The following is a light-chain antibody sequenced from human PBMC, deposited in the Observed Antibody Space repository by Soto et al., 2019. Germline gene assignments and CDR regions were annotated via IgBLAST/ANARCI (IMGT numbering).Light chain of an antibody. CDR2: AAS. CDR1: QSISSY. J-gene: IGKJ2*01. Sequence: DIQMTQSPPSLSASVGDRVTITCRASQSISSYLNWYQQKPGKAPKLLIYAASSLQSGVPSRFSGRGAGTDFTLTISSLQPEDFATYYCQHSYSTPLTFGQGTKLEIK. V-gene: IGKV1-39*01. CDR3: QHSYSTPLT.